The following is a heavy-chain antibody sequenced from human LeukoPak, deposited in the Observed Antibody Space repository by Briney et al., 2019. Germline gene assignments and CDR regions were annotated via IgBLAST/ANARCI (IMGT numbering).Heavy chain of an antibody. CDR3: ARGYGMGTFDDAFGI. J-gene: IGHJ3*02. V-gene: IGHV4-34*01. D-gene: IGHD4-17*01. Sequence: SETLSLTCAVYGGSFSGYYWSWIRQPPGKGLEWIGEINHSGSTNYNPSLKSRVTISVDTSKNQFSLKLSSVTAADTAVYYCARGYGMGTFDDAFGIWGQGTMVTVSS. CDR1: GGSFSGYY. CDR2: INHSGST.